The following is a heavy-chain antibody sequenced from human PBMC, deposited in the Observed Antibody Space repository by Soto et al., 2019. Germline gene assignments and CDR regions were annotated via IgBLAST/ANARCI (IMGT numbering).Heavy chain of an antibody. CDR3: ARDRRKNYYGMDV. D-gene: IGHD6-6*01. V-gene: IGHV1-24*01. J-gene: IGHJ6*02. Sequence: GASVTIPCNVSGYTLTELSMHWVRQAPGKGIGWMEGFDPEEGETIYAQKFKGRVTMTEDTSTDTAYMELSSLRSEDTAEYYCARDRRKNYYGMDVWGQGTTVTVSS. CDR1: GYTLTELS. CDR2: FDPEEGET.